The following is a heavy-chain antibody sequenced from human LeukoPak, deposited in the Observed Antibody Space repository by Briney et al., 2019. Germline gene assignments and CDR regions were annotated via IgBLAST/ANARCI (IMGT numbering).Heavy chain of an antibody. Sequence: GESLRLSCAASGFTFSSYGMHWVRQAPGKGLEWVAFIRHDGSNKYYADSVKGRFTISRDNSKNTLYLQMNSLRAGDTAVYYCAKGPYYYDSSGYSADYWGQGTLVTVSS. CDR1: GFTFSSYG. D-gene: IGHD3-22*01. V-gene: IGHV3-30*02. CDR2: IRHDGSNK. CDR3: AKGPYYYDSSGYSADY. J-gene: IGHJ4*02.